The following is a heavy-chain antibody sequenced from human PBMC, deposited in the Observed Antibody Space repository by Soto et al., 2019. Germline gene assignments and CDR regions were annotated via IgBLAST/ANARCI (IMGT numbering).Heavy chain of an antibody. D-gene: IGHD4-4*01. V-gene: IGHV5-10-1*01. CDR2: VDPNESYA. J-gene: IGHJ6*02. Sequence: GESLRISCKGSGYNFPTFRITWVRQMPGKGLEWMGKVDPNESYADYNPSLQGHVVISADKSINTAYLQWTSLKASDTAMYFCARLGNDYSTSAMDLWGQGTTVTASS. CDR3: ARLGNDYSTSAMDL. CDR1: GYNFPTFR.